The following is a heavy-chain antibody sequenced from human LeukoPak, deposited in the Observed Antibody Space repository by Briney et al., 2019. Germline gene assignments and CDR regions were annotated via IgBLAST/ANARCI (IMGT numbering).Heavy chain of an antibody. J-gene: IGHJ4*02. Sequence: ASVKVSCKASGYTFTGYYMHWVRQAPGQGLEWMGWINPNSGGTNYAQKFQGRVTMTRDTSISTAYMELSRLRSDDTAVYYCARAGPYYYDSSGYYYYWGQGTLVTVSS. V-gene: IGHV1-2*02. D-gene: IGHD3-22*01. CDR1: GYTFTGYY. CDR3: ARAGPYYYDSSGYYYY. CDR2: INPNSGGT.